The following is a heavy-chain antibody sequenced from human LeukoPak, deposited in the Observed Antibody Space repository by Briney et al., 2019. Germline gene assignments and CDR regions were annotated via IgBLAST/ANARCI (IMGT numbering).Heavy chain of an antibody. CDR1: GFTFSSYE. CDR3: ARNTMVRGVIIISGDY. CDR2: ISSSGSTI. D-gene: IGHD3-10*01. Sequence: GGSLRLSCAASGFTFSSYEMNWVRQAPGKGLEWVSYISSSGSTIYYADSVKGRFTISRDNAKNSLYLQMNSLRAEDTAAYYCARNTMVRGVIIISGDYWGQGTLVTVSS. J-gene: IGHJ4*02. V-gene: IGHV3-48*03.